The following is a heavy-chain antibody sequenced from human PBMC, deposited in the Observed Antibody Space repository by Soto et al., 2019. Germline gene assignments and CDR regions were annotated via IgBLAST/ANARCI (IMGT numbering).Heavy chain of an antibody. J-gene: IGHJ4*02. CDR2: ISYHGSNK. Sequence: QVQLVESGGGVVQPGRSLRLSCAASGFTFSSYAMHWVRQAPGKGLEWVAVISYHGSNKYYADSVKGRFTISRDNSKNTLYLQMNSLRAEDMAVYYCASDPVLSYDFWGGWYFDYWGQGTLVTVSS. D-gene: IGHD3-3*01. CDR1: GFTFSSYA. CDR3: ASDPVLSYDFWGGWYFDY. V-gene: IGHV3-30-3*01.